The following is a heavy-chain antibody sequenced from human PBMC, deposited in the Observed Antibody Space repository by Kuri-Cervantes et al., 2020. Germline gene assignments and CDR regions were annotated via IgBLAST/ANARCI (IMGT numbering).Heavy chain of an antibody. D-gene: IGHD4-17*01. Sequence: GGSLRLSCAASGFTFSSYAMHWVRQAPGKGLEWVAVISYDGSNKYYADSVKGRFTISRDNSKNTLYLQMNSLRAEDTAVYYCARDLYGDSTFDYWGQGTLVTVSS. CDR3: ARDLYGDSTFDY. CDR2: ISYDGSNK. V-gene: IGHV3-30-3*01. J-gene: IGHJ4*02. CDR1: GFTFSSYA.